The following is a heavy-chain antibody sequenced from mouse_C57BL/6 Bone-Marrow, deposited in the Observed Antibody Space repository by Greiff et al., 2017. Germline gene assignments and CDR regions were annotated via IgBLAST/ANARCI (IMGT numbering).Heavy chain of an antibody. V-gene: IGHV1-81*01. D-gene: IGHD2-5*01. CDR2: IYPRSGNT. J-gene: IGHJ4*01. Sequence: QVQLQQPGAELARPGASVKLSCKASGYTFTSYGISWVKQRTGQGLEWIGEIYPRSGNTYYNEKFKGKATLTADKSSSTAYMELRSLTSEDSAVYFCARGGYYSNLGYAMDYWGQGTSVTVSS. CDR3: ARGGYYSNLGYAMDY. CDR1: GYTFTSYG.